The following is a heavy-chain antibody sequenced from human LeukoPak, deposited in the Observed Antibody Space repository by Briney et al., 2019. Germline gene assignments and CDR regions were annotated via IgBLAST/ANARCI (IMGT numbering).Heavy chain of an antibody. CDR1: GFTFSSYA. CDR3: ARDSPYRGGDY. J-gene: IGHJ4*02. D-gene: IGHD1-26*01. CDR2: ISYDGSNK. Sequence: GRSLRLSCAASGFTFSSYAMHWVRQAPGKGLEWVAVISYDGSNKYYADSVKGRFTISRDNAKNSLYLQMNSLRAEDTAVYYCARDSPYRGGDYWGQGTLVTVSS. V-gene: IGHV3-30-3*01.